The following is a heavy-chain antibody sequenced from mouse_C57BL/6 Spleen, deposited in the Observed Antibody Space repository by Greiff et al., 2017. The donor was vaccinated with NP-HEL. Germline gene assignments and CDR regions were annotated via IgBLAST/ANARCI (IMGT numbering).Heavy chain of an antibody. J-gene: IGHJ3*01. D-gene: IGHD3-3*01. CDR1: GFTFSDYG. Sequence: EVQVVESGGGLVKPGASLKLSCTASGFTFSDYGMHWVRQAPEQGLEWVAYISSGSSTIYYADTVKGRFTISRDNAKNTLFLQMTSLRSEDTAMYYCARGDLFAYWGQGTLVTVSA. V-gene: IGHV5-17*01. CDR2: ISSGSSTI. CDR3: ARGDLFAY.